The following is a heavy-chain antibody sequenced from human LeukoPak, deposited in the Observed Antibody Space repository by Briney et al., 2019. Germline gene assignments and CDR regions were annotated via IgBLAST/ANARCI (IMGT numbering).Heavy chain of an antibody. V-gene: IGHV3-21*01. CDR2: ISTSSSYI. CDR3: ARACGGDCYLSDY. CDR1: GFTFSSYG. D-gene: IGHD2-21*02. J-gene: IGHJ4*02. Sequence: GGSLRLSCAASGFTFSSYGMNWVRQAPGKGLEWVSSISTSSSYIYYADSVKGRFTISRDNAKNSLYLQMNSLRAEDTAVYYCARACGGDCYLSDYWGQGTLVTVSS.